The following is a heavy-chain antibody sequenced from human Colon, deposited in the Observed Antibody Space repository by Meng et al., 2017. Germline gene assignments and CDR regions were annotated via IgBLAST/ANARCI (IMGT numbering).Heavy chain of an antibody. D-gene: IGHD6-19*01. J-gene: IGHJ5*02. CDR2: INPNSGET. Sequence: QVQLVQSGAEVNKPGASVKCSCKASGYTFTALDINWVRQATGQGLEWMGWINPNSGETGYAQKFQGRFTMTRDTSISTFYMELSSLTSADTAVYYCARDWGNSGNGWYRPWGQGTLVTVSS. V-gene: IGHV1-8*01. CDR3: ARDWGNSGNGWYRP. CDR1: GYTFTALD.